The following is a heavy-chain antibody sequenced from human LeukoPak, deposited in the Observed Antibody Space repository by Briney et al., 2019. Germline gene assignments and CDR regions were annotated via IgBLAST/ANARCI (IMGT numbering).Heavy chain of an antibody. V-gene: IGHV1-69*05. CDR1: GGTFSSYA. CDR3: ARDVRYYGSGSYDDY. Sequence: SVKVSCKASGGTFSSYAISWVRQAPGQGLEWMGGIIPIFGTANYAQKFQGRVTITTDESTSTAYMELGSLRSEDTAVYYCARDVRYYGSGSYDDYWGQGTLVTVSS. J-gene: IGHJ4*02. D-gene: IGHD3-10*01. CDR2: IIPIFGTA.